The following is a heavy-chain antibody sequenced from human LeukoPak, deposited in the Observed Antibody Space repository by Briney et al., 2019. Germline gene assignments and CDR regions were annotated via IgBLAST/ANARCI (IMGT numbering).Heavy chain of an antibody. Sequence: SETLSLTCTVSGGSISSYYWNWIRQPPGKGLEWIGYIYYSGSTSYNPSLKSRVTILVDKSKNQFSLKLSSVTAADTAVYYCARGGYGYVNYFDYWGQGTLVTVSS. D-gene: IGHD5-18*01. CDR3: ARGGYGYVNYFDY. CDR2: IYYSGST. CDR1: GGSISSYY. V-gene: IGHV4-59*01. J-gene: IGHJ4*02.